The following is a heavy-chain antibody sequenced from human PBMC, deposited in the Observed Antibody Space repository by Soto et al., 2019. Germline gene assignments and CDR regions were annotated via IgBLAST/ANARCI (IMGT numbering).Heavy chain of an antibody. CDR3: ARARRGAPYYYTMDL. J-gene: IGHJ6*02. Sequence: ELQLLESGGGLVQPGGSLRLSCIASGFTFSSYAMTWVRQAPGKGLEWVSDISGSGGITYYADSVKGRFTISRDNSKNSLNLQMSSLRADDTAVYYCARARRGAPYYYTMDLWGQGTTVTVSS. D-gene: IGHD3-10*01. CDR1: GFTFSSYA. V-gene: IGHV3-23*01. CDR2: ISGSGGIT.